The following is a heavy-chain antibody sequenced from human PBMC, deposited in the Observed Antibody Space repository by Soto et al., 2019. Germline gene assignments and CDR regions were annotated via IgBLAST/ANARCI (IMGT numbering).Heavy chain of an antibody. V-gene: IGHV3-23*01. D-gene: IGHD6-13*01. CDR1: GFTFTDYA. CDR3: ARGSCGYSSSWYYFDY. CDR2: ISGIGGST. J-gene: IGHJ4*02. Sequence: GRSMRLSCAASGFTFTDYALSWDSQTPGEGLEWVATISGIGGSTYLADSVKRRLSISRDNSKNTVSLPINSLRTEDTAVYCCARGSCGYSSSWYYFDYWGRGTRVTVSS.